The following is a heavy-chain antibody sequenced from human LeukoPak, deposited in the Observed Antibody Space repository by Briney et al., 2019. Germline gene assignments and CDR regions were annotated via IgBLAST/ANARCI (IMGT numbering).Heavy chain of an antibody. CDR2: IYYSGST. D-gene: IGHD2-2*02. J-gene: IGHJ4*02. Sequence: SQTLSLTCTVSGGSISSGDYYWRWIRQPPGKGLEWIGYIYYSGSTYYNPSLKSRVTISVDTSKNQFSLKLSSVTAADTAVYYCASTYCSSTSCYTGIFDYWGQGTLVTVSS. CDR1: GGSISSGDYY. CDR3: ASTYCSSTSCYTGIFDY. V-gene: IGHV4-30-4*08.